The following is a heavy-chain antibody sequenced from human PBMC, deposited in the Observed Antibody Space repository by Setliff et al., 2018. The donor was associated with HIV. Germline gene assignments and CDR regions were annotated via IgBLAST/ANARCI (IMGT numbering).Heavy chain of an antibody. D-gene: IGHD2-21*01. CDR3: AKRRVCNTSCYIVDYMDV. J-gene: IGHJ6*03. CDR2: LSGSGGST. Sequence: GGSLRLSCAASELTFSNYAMTWVRQAPGKGLEWVSSLSGSGGSTYYADSVKGRFTISRDNSKNTLFLVLTSLRPEDTAVYYCAKRRVCNTSCYIVDYMDVWGKGTTVTVSS. CDR1: ELTFSNYA. V-gene: IGHV3-23*01.